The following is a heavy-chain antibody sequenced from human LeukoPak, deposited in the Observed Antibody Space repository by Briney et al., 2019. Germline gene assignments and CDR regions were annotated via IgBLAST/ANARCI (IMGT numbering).Heavy chain of an antibody. V-gene: IGHV3-64D*06. CDR1: GFIFSSYA. Sequence: GGSLRLSCSASGFIFSSYAMHWVRQAPGKGLEYVSAISSNGGSTYYADSVKGRFTISRDNSKNTLYLQMSSLRAEDTAVYYCVKDRIAVAGTCWFVPWGQGTLVTVSS. J-gene: IGHJ5*02. CDR3: VKDRIAVAGTCWFVP. D-gene: IGHD6-19*01. CDR2: ISSNGGST.